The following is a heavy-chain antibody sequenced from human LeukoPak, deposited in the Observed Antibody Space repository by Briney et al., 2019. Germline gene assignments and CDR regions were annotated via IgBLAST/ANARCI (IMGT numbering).Heavy chain of an antibody. CDR1: GGSISSGSDY. CDR2: VHASENT. CDR3: ARGDCSSTSCSFNY. D-gene: IGHD2-2*01. J-gene: IGHJ4*02. Sequence: SQTLSLTCTVSGGSISSGSDYWSWIRQPAGKGLEWIGRVHASENTNYNPSLKSRVTISVDTSKNQFSLNLSSVTAADTAVYYCARGDCSSTSCSFNYWGQGTLVTVSS. V-gene: IGHV4-61*02.